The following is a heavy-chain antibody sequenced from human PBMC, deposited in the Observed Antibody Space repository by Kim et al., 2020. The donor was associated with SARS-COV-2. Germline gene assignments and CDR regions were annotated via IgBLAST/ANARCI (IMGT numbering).Heavy chain of an antibody. CDR1: GFTFSSYG. Sequence: GGSLRLSCAASGFTFSSYGMHWVRQAPGKGLEWVAVIWYDGSNKYYADSVKGRFTISRDNSKNTLYLQMNSLRAEDTAVYYCARGMRERGYSYGLGFDYWGQGTLVTVSS. J-gene: IGHJ4*02. D-gene: IGHD5-18*01. V-gene: IGHV3-33*01. CDR3: ARGMRERGYSYGLGFDY. CDR2: IWYDGSNK.